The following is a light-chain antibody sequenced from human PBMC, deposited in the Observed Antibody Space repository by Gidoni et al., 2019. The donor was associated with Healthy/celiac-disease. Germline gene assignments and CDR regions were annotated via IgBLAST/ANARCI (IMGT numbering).Light chain of an antibody. J-gene: IGKJ4*01. CDR2: AAS. CDR3: QQGHIFPFT. Sequence: DIQMTQSPSSVSASVGDRVTIPCRASQGISSWLALYQQKPGKAPKLLIYAASSVQSGFPSRFSGSGSGTGFPLTISSLQPGDFATYYCQQGHIFPFTFGGXTKVEIK. V-gene: IGKV1-12*01. CDR1: QGISSW.